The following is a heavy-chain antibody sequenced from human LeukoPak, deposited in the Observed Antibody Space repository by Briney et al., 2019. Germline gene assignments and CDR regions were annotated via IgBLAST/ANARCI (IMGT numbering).Heavy chain of an antibody. D-gene: IGHD3-10*01. CDR1: GGSFSGYY. CDR3: ARSVRSNYYYYYGVDV. J-gene: IGHJ6*02. CDR2: INHSGST. Sequence: PSETLSLTCAVYGGSFSGYYWSWIRQPPGKGLEWIGEINHSGSTNYNPSLKSRVTISVDTSKNQFSLKLSSVTAADTAVYYCARSVRSNYYYYYGVDVWGQGTTVTVSS. V-gene: IGHV4-34*01.